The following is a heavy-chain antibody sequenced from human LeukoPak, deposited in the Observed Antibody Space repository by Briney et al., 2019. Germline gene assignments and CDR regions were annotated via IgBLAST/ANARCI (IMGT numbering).Heavy chain of an antibody. V-gene: IGHV3-21*01. CDR3: ARTRDSSGCFDL. CDR1: GFTFSSYA. D-gene: IGHD6-19*01. CDR2: ISNGGTYI. J-gene: IGHJ5*02. Sequence: GGSLRLSCAASGFTFSSYAMSWVRQAPGKGLEWVSSISNGGTYIFYGDSVKGRFTVSRDDADNSLYLQVNSLGAEDTAVYYCARTRDSSGCFDLWGQGTLVTVSS.